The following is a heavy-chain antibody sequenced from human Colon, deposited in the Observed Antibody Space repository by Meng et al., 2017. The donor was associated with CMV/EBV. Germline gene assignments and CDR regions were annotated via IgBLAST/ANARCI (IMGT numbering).Heavy chain of an antibody. CDR3: ARGLGCSRASCHRPLGY. CDR2: INHSGST. D-gene: IGHD2-2*02. CDR1: GSFSGYY. V-gene: IGHV4-34*01. Sequence: GSFSGYYWSWIRQPPGKGLEWIGEINHSGSTNYNPSLKSRVTVSVDTSKNQFSLKLSSVTAADTAVYYCARGLGCSRASCHRPLGYWGQGTLVTVSS. J-gene: IGHJ4*02.